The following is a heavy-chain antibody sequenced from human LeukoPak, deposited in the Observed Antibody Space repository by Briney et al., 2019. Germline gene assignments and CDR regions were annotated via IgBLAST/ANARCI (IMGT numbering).Heavy chain of an antibody. Sequence: SGGSLRLSCSASGFTFSSNWMSWVRQAPGKGLEWVANIKQDGSEKYYVDSVKGRFTISRDNAKNSLYLQMNSLRAEDTAVYYCASRGYSNFYYYRDVWGKGTTVTVSS. J-gene: IGHJ6*03. CDR3: ASRGYSNFYYYRDV. D-gene: IGHD4-23*01. CDR2: IKQDGSEK. CDR1: GFTFSSNW. V-gene: IGHV3-7*01.